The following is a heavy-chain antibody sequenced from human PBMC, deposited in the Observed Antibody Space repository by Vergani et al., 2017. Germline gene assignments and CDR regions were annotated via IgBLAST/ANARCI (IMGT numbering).Heavy chain of an antibody. Sequence: VQLVESGGGLVKPGGSLRLSCVASGFTFSSYAMSWVRQAPGKGLEWVSVITGSGGTTFYADSVKGRFTISRDNSKNTLYLQMNSLRAEDTAVYYCAKQYCDSNSCYYYWGQGTLVTVSS. D-gene: IGHD2-2*01. V-gene: IGHV3-23*04. J-gene: IGHJ4*02. CDR2: ITGSGGTT. CDR3: AKQYCDSNSCYYY. CDR1: GFTFSSYA.